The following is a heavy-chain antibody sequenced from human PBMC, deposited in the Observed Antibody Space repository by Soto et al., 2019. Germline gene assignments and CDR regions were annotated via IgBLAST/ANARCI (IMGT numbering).Heavy chain of an antibody. D-gene: IGHD6-19*01. CDR2: INSDGSST. Sequence: GALRLSCAASGFTFSSYWMHWVRQAPGKGLVWVSRINSDGSSTSYADSVKGRFTISRDNAKNTLYLQMNSLRAEDTAIYYCARRGAVAGLHYWGQGTLVTVSS. V-gene: IGHV3-74*01. CDR3: ARRGAVAGLHY. CDR1: GFTFSSYW. J-gene: IGHJ4*02.